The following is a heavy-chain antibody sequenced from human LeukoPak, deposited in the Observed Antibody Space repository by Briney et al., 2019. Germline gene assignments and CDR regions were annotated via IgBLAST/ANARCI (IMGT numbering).Heavy chain of an antibody. CDR3: ARDYGEKGTQFDY. Sequence: SVKVSCKASGGTFSSYAISWVRQAPGQGLEWMGRIIPIFCTANYAQKFQGRVTITTDESTSTAYMELSSLRSEDTAVYYCARDYGEKGTQFDYWGQGTLVTVSS. CDR2: IIPIFCTA. D-gene: IGHD4-17*01. V-gene: IGHV1-69*05. CDR1: GGTFSSYA. J-gene: IGHJ4*02.